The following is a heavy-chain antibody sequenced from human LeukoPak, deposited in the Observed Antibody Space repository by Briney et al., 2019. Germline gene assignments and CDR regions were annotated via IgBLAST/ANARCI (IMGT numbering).Heavy chain of an antibody. J-gene: IGHJ4*02. D-gene: IGHD1-14*01. V-gene: IGHV4-59*12. CDR3: ATGAGDFDH. CDR1: GGSISSYY. CDR2: IYYSGST. Sequence: SETLSLTCTVSGGSISSYYWSWIRQPPGKGLEWIGYIYYSGSTNYNPSLKSRVTISVDTSKNQFSLNLISVTAADTAVYYCATGAGDFDHWGQGILVTVSS.